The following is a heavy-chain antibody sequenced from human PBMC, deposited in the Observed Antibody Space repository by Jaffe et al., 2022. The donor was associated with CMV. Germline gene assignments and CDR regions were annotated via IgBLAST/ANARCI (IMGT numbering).Heavy chain of an antibody. Sequence: EVQLVESGGGLVKPGRSLRLSCTASGFTFGDYAMSWFRQAPGKGLEWVGFIRSKAYGGTTEYAASVKGRFTISRDDSKSIAYLQMNSLKTEDTAVYYCTRDISLRSYGMDVWGQGTTVTVSS. CDR2: IRSKAYGGTT. CDR1: GFTFGDYA. D-gene: IGHD3-9*01. J-gene: IGHJ6*02. CDR3: TRDISLRSYGMDV. V-gene: IGHV3-49*05.